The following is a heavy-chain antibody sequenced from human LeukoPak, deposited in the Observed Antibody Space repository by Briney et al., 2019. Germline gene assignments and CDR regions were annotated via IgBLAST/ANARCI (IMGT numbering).Heavy chain of an antibody. D-gene: IGHD6-25*01. CDR1: GFTFSSYG. V-gene: IGHV3-33*08. J-gene: IGHJ4*02. CDR3: AREASKQRDY. CDR2: IRFDGSNK. Sequence: GGSLRLSCAASGFTFSSYGMHWVRQAPGKGLEWVAFIRFDGSNKYYADSVKGRFTISRDNAKNSLYLQMNSLRAEDTAVYYCAREASKQRDYWGQGTLVTVSS.